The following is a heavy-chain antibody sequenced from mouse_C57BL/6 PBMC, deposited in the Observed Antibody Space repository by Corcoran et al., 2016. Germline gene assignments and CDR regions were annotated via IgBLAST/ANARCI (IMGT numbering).Heavy chain of an antibody. CDR3: ASFDYYGSSLFDY. CDR2: INPNNGGT. Sequence: EVQLQQSGPELVKPGASVKISCKASGYTFTDYYMNWVKQSHGKSLEWIGDINPNNGGTSYNQKFKGKATLTVDKSSSTAYMELRSLTSEDSAVYYWASFDYYGSSLFDYGGQCTTLTVSS. D-gene: IGHD1-1*01. V-gene: IGHV1-26*01. J-gene: IGHJ2*01. CDR1: GYTFTDYY.